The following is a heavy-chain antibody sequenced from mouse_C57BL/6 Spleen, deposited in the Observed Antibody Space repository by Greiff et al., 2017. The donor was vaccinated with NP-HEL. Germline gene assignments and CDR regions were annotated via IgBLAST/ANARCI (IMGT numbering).Heavy chain of an antibody. D-gene: IGHD2-3*01. CDR3: VRGGGDGYYDWYFDV. CDR2: IRSKSSNYAT. V-gene: IGHV10-3*01. CDR1: GFTFNTYA. Sequence: EVQGVESGGGLVQPKGSLKLSCAASGFTFNTYAMHWVRQAPGKGLEWVARIRSKSSNYATYYADSVKDRFTISRDDSQSMLYLQMNNLKTEDTAMYYCVRGGGDGYYDWYFDVWGTGTTVTVSS. J-gene: IGHJ1*03.